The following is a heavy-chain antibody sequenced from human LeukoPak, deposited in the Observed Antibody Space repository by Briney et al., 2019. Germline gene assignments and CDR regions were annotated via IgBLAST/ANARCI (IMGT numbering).Heavy chain of an antibody. CDR3: EKQEGALIQSWCFDH. Sequence: HPGGFLRLSWGATDFTFSDFAMSWVRLAPGKGLEWVSSIEKDASRAYYADSVRGRFTVSRDNSKNTLYLQMSSLRVEDTALYYCEKQEGALIQSWCFDHWGLGTLVTVSS. D-gene: IGHD1-26*01. CDR1: DFTFSDFA. J-gene: IGHJ4*02. V-gene: IGHV3-23*03. CDR2: IEKDASRA.